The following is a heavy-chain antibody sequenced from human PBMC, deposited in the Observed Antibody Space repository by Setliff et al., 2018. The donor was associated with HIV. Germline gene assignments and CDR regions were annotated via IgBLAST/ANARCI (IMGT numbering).Heavy chain of an antibody. Sequence: GSLRLSCAASGFNFRNAWIRQAPGKGLEWVSYISDNIIYTNYSDSVKGRFTISRDNAKNSLYLQMNSLRAEDTAVYYCARSIFRGSCPVSDYWGQGTLVTVSS. D-gene: IGHD2-15*01. CDR3: ARSIFRGSCPVSDY. J-gene: IGHJ4*02. CDR1: GFNFRNA. CDR2: ISDNIIYT. V-gene: IGHV3-11*03.